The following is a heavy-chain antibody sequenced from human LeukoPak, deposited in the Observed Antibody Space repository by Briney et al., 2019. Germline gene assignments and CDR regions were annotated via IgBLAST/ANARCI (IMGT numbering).Heavy chain of an antibody. CDR1: GFSLGSDC. CDR2: INPDGSEK. V-gene: IGHV3-7*01. CDR3: VRYYDPPVGDAFDI. J-gene: IGHJ3*02. Sequence: GGSLRLSCAPSGFSLGSDCMSWVRQAPGKGLEWVANINPDGSEKYYVDSVKGRVTISRDNDKNSLYLRLNSLRADDTAVYYCVRYYDPPVGDAFDIWGQGTLVTVSS. D-gene: IGHD3-16*01.